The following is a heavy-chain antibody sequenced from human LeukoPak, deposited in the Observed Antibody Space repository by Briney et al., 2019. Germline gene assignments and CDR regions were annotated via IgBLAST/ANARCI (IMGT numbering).Heavy chain of an antibody. CDR3: ARGGPTGYSSSWYRGAFDY. D-gene: IGHD6-13*01. J-gene: IGHJ4*02. CDR2: IYHSGST. Sequence: PSETLSLTCAVSGGSISSSNWWSWVRQPPGKGLEWIGEIYHSGSTNYNPSLKSRVTISVDKSKNQFSLKLSSVTAADTAVYYCARGGPTGYSSSWYRGAFDYWGQGTLVTVSS. V-gene: IGHV4-4*02. CDR1: GGSISSSNW.